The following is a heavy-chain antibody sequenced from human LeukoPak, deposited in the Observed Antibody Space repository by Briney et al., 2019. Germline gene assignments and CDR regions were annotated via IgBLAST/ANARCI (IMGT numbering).Heavy chain of an antibody. Sequence: ASVKVSCKASGYTFTGYYMHWVRQAPGQGLEWMGWINPNSGGTNYAQKFQGRVTMTRDTSISTAYMELSRLRSDDTAVYYCARDPFYSSGWYGSDYWGQGTLVTVSS. J-gene: IGHJ4*02. V-gene: IGHV1-2*02. CDR3: ARDPFYSSGWYGSDY. CDR1: GYTFTGYY. D-gene: IGHD6-19*01. CDR2: INPNSGGT.